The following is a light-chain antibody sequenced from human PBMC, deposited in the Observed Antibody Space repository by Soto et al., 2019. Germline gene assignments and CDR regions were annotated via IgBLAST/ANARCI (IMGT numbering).Light chain of an antibody. Sequence: DIKMTQSPSSLSASVGDRVTITCQASQDIDRYLNWYQQKPGKAPKLLIYDAFRLETGVPSRFSASGSGTDFTFTITSLQPEDIATYYCQQYDDLPSFGPGTKVDI. J-gene: IGKJ3*01. CDR1: QDIDRY. V-gene: IGKV1-33*01. CDR2: DAF. CDR3: QQYDDLPS.